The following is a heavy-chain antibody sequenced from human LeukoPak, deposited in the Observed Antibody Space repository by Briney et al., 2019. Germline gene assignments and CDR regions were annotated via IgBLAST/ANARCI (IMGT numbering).Heavy chain of an antibody. Sequence: SETLSLTCDVSGYSISSGYYWGWIRQPPGKGLEWIGYIYYSGSTYYNPSLKSRVTISVDTSKNQFSLKLSSVTAADTAVYYCARVRDSSGYQGIDYWGQGTLVTVSS. V-gene: IGHV4-38-2*01. D-gene: IGHD3-22*01. J-gene: IGHJ4*02. CDR2: IYYSGST. CDR3: ARVRDSSGYQGIDY. CDR1: GYSISSGYY.